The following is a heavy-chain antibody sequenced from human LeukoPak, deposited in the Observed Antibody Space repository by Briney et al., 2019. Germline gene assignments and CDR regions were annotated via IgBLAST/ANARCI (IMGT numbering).Heavy chain of an antibody. CDR1: GGSISSSSYY. V-gene: IGHV4-39*07. CDR2: IYYSGST. Sequence: PSETLSLTCTVSGGSISSSSYYWGWIRQPPGKGLEWIGSIYYSGSTNYNPSLKSRVTISVDKSKNQFSLKLSSVTAADTAVYYCARGDCSGGSCYFTSFDYWGQGTLVTVSS. CDR3: ARGDCSGGSCYFTSFDY. D-gene: IGHD2-15*01. J-gene: IGHJ4*02.